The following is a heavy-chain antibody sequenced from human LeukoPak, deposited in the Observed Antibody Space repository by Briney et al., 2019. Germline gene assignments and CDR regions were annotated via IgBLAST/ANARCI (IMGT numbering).Heavy chain of an antibody. D-gene: IGHD3-16*01. V-gene: IGHV3-33*01. CDR1: GFTFSNYG. J-gene: IGHJ4*02. CDR2: IWYDGSNQ. Sequence: GGSLRLSCTASGFTFSNYGMHWVRQAPNKGLEWVGNIWYDGSNQYYADSVKGRFTVSRDSSKNTMYLQMNSLRAEDTAVYYCARDSELKVGGSFYYWGQGTLVTVST. CDR3: ARDSELKVGGSFYY.